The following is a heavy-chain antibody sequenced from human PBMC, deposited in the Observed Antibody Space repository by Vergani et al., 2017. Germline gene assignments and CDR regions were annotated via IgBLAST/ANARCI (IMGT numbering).Heavy chain of an antibody. CDR3: AKDKVPYYYYGMDV. V-gene: IGHV3-23*01. CDR2: ISGSGGST. Sequence: EVQLLESGGGLVQPGGPLRLSCAASGFTFSSYAMSWVRQAPGKGLEWVSAISGSGGSTYYADSVKGRFTISRDNSKNTLYLQMNSLRAEDKAVYYCAKDKVPYYYYGMDVWGQGTTVTVSS. CDR1: GFTFSSYA. J-gene: IGHJ6*02.